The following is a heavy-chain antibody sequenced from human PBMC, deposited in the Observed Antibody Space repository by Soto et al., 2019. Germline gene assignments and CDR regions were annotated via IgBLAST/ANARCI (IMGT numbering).Heavy chain of an antibody. CDR1: GASIGNTDW. D-gene: IGHD6-13*01. CDR3: AIPGAGDFDY. Sequence: QVQLQESGPGLVEPSGTLSLTCAVSGASIGNTDWWSWVRQRPGKGLEWIGEIYHSGTTNCDPSLKSLVTISLDKSKSQFSLKLTSVTAADTAVYYCAIPGAGDFDYWGQGTLVTVSS. J-gene: IGHJ4*02. V-gene: IGHV4-4*02. CDR2: IYHSGTT.